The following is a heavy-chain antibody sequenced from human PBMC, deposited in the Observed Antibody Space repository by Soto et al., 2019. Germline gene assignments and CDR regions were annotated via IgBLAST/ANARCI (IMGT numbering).Heavy chain of an antibody. CDR3: ARGPSGDKVDS. Sequence: QVQLQESGPGLVKPSQTLSLTCTVSGGSINTVNYWWSWIRQSPDMGPEWIGHIYDGGNTYNNPSLESRAAMSVDTSKNQFSLTLSSVSAVDTAVYYCARGPSGDKVDSWGQGTLVTVSS. CDR1: GGSINTVNYW. CDR2: IYDGGNT. D-gene: IGHD7-27*01. V-gene: IGHV4-30-4*01. J-gene: IGHJ4*02.